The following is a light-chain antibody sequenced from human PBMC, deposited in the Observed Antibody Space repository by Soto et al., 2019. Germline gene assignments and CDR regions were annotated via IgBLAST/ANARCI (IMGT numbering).Light chain of an antibody. V-gene: IGKV1-39*01. CDR1: QSISSY. CDR3: QQSYSTHPWT. CDR2: AAS. J-gene: IGKJ1*01. Sequence: DIQMTQSPSSLSASVGDRVTITCRASQSISSYLNWYQQKPGKAPKLLIYAASSLQSGVPSRFSGSGSCTDFSLTISSLQPEDFATYYCQQSYSTHPWTFGQGTKVEIK.